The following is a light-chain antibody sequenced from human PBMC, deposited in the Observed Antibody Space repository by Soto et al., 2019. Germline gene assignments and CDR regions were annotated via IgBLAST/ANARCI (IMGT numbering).Light chain of an antibody. CDR3: QQYGNSPT. J-gene: IGKJ2*01. V-gene: IGKV3-20*01. CDR1: QSVPSSS. Sequence: EIVLRQSPGTLSLSPGERATVSCRASQSVPSSSLAWYQQKPGQGPRLLIYSTSRRATGIPDRFSGSGSGTDFTLTISRLEPEDSAVYFCQQYGNSPTFGQGTKLQIK. CDR2: STS.